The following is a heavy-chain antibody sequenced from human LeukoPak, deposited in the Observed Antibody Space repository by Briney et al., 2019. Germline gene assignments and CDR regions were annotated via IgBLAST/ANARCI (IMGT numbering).Heavy chain of an antibody. D-gene: IGHD3-9*01. Sequence: ASVKVSCKTSGYTFSSYYMQWVRQATGQGLEWMGWMIPNSGNTGYAQKFQGRVTMTRNTSISTAYMELSSLRSEDTAVYYCARGGYDILTGYYSLNDYWGQGTLVTVSS. J-gene: IGHJ4*02. CDR1: GYTFSSYY. CDR2: MIPNSGNT. CDR3: ARGGYDILTGYYSLNDY. V-gene: IGHV1-8*02.